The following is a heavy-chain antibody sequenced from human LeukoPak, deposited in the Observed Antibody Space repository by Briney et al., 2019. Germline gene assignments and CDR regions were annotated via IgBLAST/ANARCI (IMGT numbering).Heavy chain of an antibody. CDR2: INHSGST. J-gene: IGHJ3*02. V-gene: IGHV4-34*09. CDR3: ASSGSYGGYAFDI. D-gene: IGHD1-26*01. CDR1: GGSFSGYY. Sequence: KPSETLSLTCAVYGGSFSGYYWSWIRQPPGKGLEWIGEINHSGSTNYNPSLKSRVTISVDTSKNQFSLKLSSVTAADTAVYYCASSGSYGGYAFDIWGQGTMVTVSS.